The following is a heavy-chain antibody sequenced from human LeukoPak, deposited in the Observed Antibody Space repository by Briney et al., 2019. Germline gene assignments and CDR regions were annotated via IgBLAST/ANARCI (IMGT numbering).Heavy chain of an antibody. CDR3: AKVYSSGWYWVDY. CDR1: EFTFNNAW. Sequence: PGGSLRLSCAASEFTFNNAWMSWVRQAPGKGLEWVSGISGSGGSTNHADSVKGRFTISRDNSKNTLYLQMNSLRAEDTAEYYCAKVYSSGWYWVDYWGQGTLVTVSS. J-gene: IGHJ4*02. D-gene: IGHD6-19*01. V-gene: IGHV3-23*01. CDR2: ISGSGGST.